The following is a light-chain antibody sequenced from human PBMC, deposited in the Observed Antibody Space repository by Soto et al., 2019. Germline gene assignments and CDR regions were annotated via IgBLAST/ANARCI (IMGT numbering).Light chain of an antibody. CDR2: SDN. CDR1: NSNVGSNS. V-gene: IGLV1-44*01. J-gene: IGLJ3*02. Sequence: QSVLTQPRSASGTPGQRVTISCSGSNSNVGSNSVNWYQQLPGMAPKLLLYSDNQRPSGVPDRFSGSKSGSSASLAISGLQSEDEADYHCSTWDDNLSTWLFGGGTKLTVL. CDR3: STWDDNLSTWL.